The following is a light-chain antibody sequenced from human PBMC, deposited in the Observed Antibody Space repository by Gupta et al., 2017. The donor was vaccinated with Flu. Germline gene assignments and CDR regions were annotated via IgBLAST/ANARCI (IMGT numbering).Light chain of an antibody. CDR3: QQSDSFRYT. CDR2: AAS. Sequence: DIQMTQSPSSRSASVGDRVTITCRASQNISTALNWYQQKPGKAPKLLIYAASTVQSGVPSRFSGSGSGTDFTLSISRLQPEDVATYYCQQSDSFRYTFGGGTKVEIK. J-gene: IGKJ4*01. CDR1: QNISTA. V-gene: IGKV1-39*01.